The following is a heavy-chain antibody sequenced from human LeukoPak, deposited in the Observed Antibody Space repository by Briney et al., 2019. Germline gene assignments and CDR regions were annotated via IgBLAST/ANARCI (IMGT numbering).Heavy chain of an antibody. CDR3: ARIGGTDCSSTSCLYGMDV. V-gene: IGHV3-30-3*01. D-gene: IGHD2-2*01. CDR2: ISYDGSNK. Sequence: GRSLRLCCAASGFTFSSYAMHWVRQAPGKGLEWVAVISYDGSNKYYADSVKGRFTISRDNSKNTLYLQMNSLRAEDTAVYYCARIGGTDCSSTSCLYGMDVWGQGTTVTVSS. J-gene: IGHJ6*02. CDR1: GFTFSSYA.